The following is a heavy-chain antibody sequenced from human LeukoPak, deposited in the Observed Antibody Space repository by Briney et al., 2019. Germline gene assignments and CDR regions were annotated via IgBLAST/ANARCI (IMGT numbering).Heavy chain of an antibody. V-gene: IGHV4-34*01. CDR3: ARLLAFSSGPQTLAFDI. J-gene: IGHJ3*02. D-gene: IGHD3-3*02. CDR1: GGSFSGYY. CDR2: INHSGST. Sequence: SETLSLTCAVYGGSFSGYYWSWIRQPPGKGLEWIGEINHSGSTNYNPSLKSRVTISVDTSKNQFSLKLSSVTAADTAVYCCARLLAFSSGPQTLAFDIWGQGTMVTVSS.